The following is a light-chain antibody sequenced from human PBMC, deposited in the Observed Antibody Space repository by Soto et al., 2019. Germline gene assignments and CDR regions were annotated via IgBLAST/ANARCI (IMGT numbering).Light chain of an antibody. CDR2: GAS. V-gene: IGKV3-20*01. CDR3: QQYGSSPLFT. Sequence: EVLFTQSPDTVSLSPGERATLSCRASQSVSSSYLAWYQQKPGQAPRLLIYGASSRATGIPDRFSGSGSGTDFTLTISRLEPEDFAVYYCQQYGSSPLFTFGQGTRLEIK. J-gene: IGKJ5*01. CDR1: QSVSSSY.